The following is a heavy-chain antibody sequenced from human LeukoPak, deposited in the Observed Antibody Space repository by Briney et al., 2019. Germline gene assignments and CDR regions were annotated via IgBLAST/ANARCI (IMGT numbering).Heavy chain of an antibody. Sequence: PGGSLRLSCEVSGFAFSSYCMNWVRQAPGKGLEWVSAISGSGGSTYYADSVKGRFTISRDNSKNTLYLQMNSLRADDTAVYYCAKGGITMIVVVIPYYFDYWGQGTLVTVSS. CDR2: ISGSGGST. CDR3: AKGGITMIVVVIPYYFDY. V-gene: IGHV3-23*01. J-gene: IGHJ4*02. CDR1: GFAFSSYC. D-gene: IGHD3-22*01.